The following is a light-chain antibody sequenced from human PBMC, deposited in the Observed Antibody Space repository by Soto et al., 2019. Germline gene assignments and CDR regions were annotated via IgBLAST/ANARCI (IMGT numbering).Light chain of an antibody. V-gene: IGKV2-28*01. J-gene: IGKJ1*01. CDR1: QSLLHNDGYNF. CDR2: LGS. CDR3: MQALQIPWT. Sequence: DIVMTQSPLSLPVTPGEPASISCRSSQSLLHNDGYNFLGWYLQKPGQSPQLLIYLGSNRASGVTDRFSGSASGIDFTLNISRVEADDVGIYCSMQALQIPWTFGHGTKVEIK.